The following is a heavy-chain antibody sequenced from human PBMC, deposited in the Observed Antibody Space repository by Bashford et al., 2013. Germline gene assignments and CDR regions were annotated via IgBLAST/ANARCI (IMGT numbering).Heavy chain of an antibody. CDR2: INAGNGNT. D-gene: IGHD6-19*01. CDR1: GYTFTSYA. CDR3: ARAAGYSSGWFGY. Sequence: ASVKVSCKASGYTFTSYAMHWVRQAPGQRLEWMGWINAGNGNTKYSQKFQGRVTITRDTSASTAYMELSSLRSEDTAVYYCARAAGYSSGWFGYWGQGTLVHRLL. V-gene: IGHV1-3*01. J-gene: IGHJ4*02.